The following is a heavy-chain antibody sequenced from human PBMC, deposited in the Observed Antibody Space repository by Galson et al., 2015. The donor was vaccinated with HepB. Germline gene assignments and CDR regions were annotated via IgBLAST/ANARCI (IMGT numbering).Heavy chain of an antibody. J-gene: IGHJ4*02. CDR1: GFTASSNY. CDR3: ARGYSNYRRLDY. D-gene: IGHD4-11*01. CDR2: IYSGGST. Sequence: SLRLSCAASGFTASSNYMSWVRQAPGKGLEWVSVIYSGGSTYYEDSVKDRFTISRDNSKNTLYLQMNSLRAADTAVYYCARGYSNYRRLDYWGQGTLVTVSS. V-gene: IGHV3-53*01.